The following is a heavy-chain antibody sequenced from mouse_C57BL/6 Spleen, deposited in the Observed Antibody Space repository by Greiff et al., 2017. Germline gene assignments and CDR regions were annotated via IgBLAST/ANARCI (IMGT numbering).Heavy chain of an antibody. CDR2: ILPGSGST. J-gene: IGHJ3*01. V-gene: IGHV1-9*01. CDR3: ASALGQAWFAY. D-gene: IGHD4-1*01. Sequence: QVQLQQSGAELMKPGASVKLSCKATGYTFTGYWIEWVKQRPGHSLEWIGEILPGSGSTTYNEKFKGQATFTAATSSNTAYMQLSSLTTEDSSIYYCASALGQAWFAYWGQGTLVTVSA. CDR1: GYTFTGYW.